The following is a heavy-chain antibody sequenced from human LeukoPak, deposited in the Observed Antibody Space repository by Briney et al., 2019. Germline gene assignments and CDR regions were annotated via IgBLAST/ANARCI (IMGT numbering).Heavy chain of an antibody. Sequence: PGRSLRLYCAASGFTFDDYAMQWVRQAPGKGLEWVSGISWNSGSIGYADSVKGRFTISRDNAKNSLYLQMNSLRAEDTALYYCAKGNSYDSSGYYPFNDAFDIWGQGTMVTVSS. CDR1: GFTFDDYA. D-gene: IGHD3-22*01. CDR3: AKGNSYDSSGYYPFNDAFDI. CDR2: ISWNSGSI. J-gene: IGHJ3*02. V-gene: IGHV3-9*01.